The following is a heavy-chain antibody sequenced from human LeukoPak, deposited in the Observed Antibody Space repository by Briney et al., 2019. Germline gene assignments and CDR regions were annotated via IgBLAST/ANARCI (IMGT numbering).Heavy chain of an antibody. J-gene: IGHJ4*02. D-gene: IGHD3-10*01. V-gene: IGHV3-11*01. CDR1: GFTFSDYY. CDR3: ARARGSYSFDY. CDR2: ISNSGSTK. Sequence: GGSLRLSCAASGFTFSDYYMTWIRQAPGKGLEWVSYISNSGSTKYYADSVQGRFVISRDNAKNSLYLQMNSLRAEDTAVYYCARARGSYSFDYWGQGTLVTVSS.